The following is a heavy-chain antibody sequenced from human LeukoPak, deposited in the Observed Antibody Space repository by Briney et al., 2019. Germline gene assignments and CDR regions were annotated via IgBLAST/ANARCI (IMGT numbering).Heavy chain of an antibody. Sequence: GGSLRLSCAASGFTFRSYAMHWVRQAPGKGLEWVAVISNDGTNKYYADSVRGRFTISRDNSKNTLYLQVNSLRVEDTAVYYCARDTGSQDSSSWYGAVDSWGQGTLVTVSS. D-gene: IGHD6-13*01. CDR2: ISNDGTNK. CDR1: GFTFRSYA. J-gene: IGHJ4*02. V-gene: IGHV3-30-3*01. CDR3: ARDTGSQDSSSWYGAVDS.